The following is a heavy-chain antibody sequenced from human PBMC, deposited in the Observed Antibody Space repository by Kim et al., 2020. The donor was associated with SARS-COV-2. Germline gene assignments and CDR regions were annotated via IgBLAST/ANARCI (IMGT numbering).Heavy chain of an antibody. CDR1: GGTFSSYA. D-gene: IGHD2-2*01. CDR2: IIPILGIA. Sequence: SVKVSCKASGGTFSSYAISWVRQAPGQGLEWMGRIIPILGIANYAQKFQGRVTITADKSTSTAYMELSSLRSEDTAVYYCARDGWCCSSSSCYVIDNWGQGTMVTVSS. J-gene: IGHJ4*02. CDR3: ARDGWCCSSSSCYVIDN. V-gene: IGHV1-69*04.